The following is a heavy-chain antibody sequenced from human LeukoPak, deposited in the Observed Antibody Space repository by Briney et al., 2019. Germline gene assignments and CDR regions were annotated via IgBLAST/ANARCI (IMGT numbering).Heavy chain of an antibody. V-gene: IGHV4-30-2*01. J-gene: IGHJ5*02. Sequence: PSETLSLTCAVSGGSISSGGYSWSWIRQPPGKGLEWIGEIYHSGSTNYNPSLKSRVTISVDTSKNQFSLKLSSVTAADTAVYYCASSGLQERWFDPWGQGTLVTVSS. CDR1: GGSISSGGYS. CDR2: IYHSGST. CDR3: ASSGLQERWFDP. D-gene: IGHD4-11*01.